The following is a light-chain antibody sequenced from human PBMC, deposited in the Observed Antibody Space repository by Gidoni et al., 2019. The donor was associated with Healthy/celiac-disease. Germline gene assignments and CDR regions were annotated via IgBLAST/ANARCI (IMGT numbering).Light chain of an antibody. CDR2: GAS. J-gene: IGKJ5*01. CDR3: QPYGSSPPIA. Sequence: IVLTQSPGTLSLSPGKRATLSCRASQSVSSSYLAWYQKKPGQAPRPLIYGASSRATGIPNRFSGSGSGTDFTLTISRLEPEDFSVYYCQPYGSSPPIAFGQGTRLEIK. V-gene: IGKV3-20*01. CDR1: QSVSSSY.